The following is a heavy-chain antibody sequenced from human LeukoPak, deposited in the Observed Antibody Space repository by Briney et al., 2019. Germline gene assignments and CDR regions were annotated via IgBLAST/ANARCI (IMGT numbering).Heavy chain of an antibody. CDR1: GYTFTSYG. Sequence: ASVKVSCKASGYTFTSYGISWVRQAPGQGLEWMGWISAYNGNTNYAQKLQGRVTMTTDTSTSTAYMELRSLRSDDTAVYYCARDLRSTVTTGNSDYWGQGTLVTVSS. CDR3: ARDLRSTVTTGNSDY. D-gene: IGHD4-17*01. V-gene: IGHV1-18*01. J-gene: IGHJ4*02. CDR2: ISAYNGNT.